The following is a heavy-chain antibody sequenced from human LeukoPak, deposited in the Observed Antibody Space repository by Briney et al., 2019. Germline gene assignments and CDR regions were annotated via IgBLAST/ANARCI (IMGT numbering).Heavy chain of an antibody. J-gene: IGHJ4*02. CDR3: ASGDPTYYDYVWGSYRYTEFDY. Sequence: SETLSLTCAVYGGSFSGYYWSWIRQPPGKGLEWIGEINHSGSTNYNPSLKSRVTISVDTSKNQFSLKLSSVTAADTAVYYCASGDPTYYDYVWGSYRYTEFDYWGQGTLVTVSS. CDR1: GGSFSGYY. CDR2: INHSGST. D-gene: IGHD3-16*02. V-gene: IGHV4-34*01.